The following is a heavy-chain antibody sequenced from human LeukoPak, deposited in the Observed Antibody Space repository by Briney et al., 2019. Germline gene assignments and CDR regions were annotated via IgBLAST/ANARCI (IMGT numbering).Heavy chain of an antibody. CDR2: INHSGST. CDR3: ARGLDSSGYYYVFVNAYDI. D-gene: IGHD3-22*01. CDR1: GGSFSGYY. V-gene: IGHV4-34*01. J-gene: IGHJ3*02. Sequence: PSETLSLTCAVYGGSFSGYYRSWIRQPPGKGLEWIGEINHSGSTNYNPSLKSRVTISVDTSKNQFSLKLIYMTAADTTVYYCARGLDSSGYYYVFVNAYDIWGQGTMVTVSS.